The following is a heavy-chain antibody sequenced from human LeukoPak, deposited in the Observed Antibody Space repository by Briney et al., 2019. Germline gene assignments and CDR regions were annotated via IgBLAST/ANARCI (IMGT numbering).Heavy chain of an antibody. CDR3: ARESGGNTPYYFDY. Sequence: GRSLRLSCAASGFTFTTYALHWVRQAPGKGLEWVAVISYDDGSNKYYAGSVKGRFTISRDNSKNTLYLQMNSLRTEDTAVYYCARESGGNTPYYFDYWGQGTLVTVSS. J-gene: IGHJ4*02. CDR1: GFTFTTYA. V-gene: IGHV3-30*04. D-gene: IGHD2-2*02. CDR2: ISYDDGSNK.